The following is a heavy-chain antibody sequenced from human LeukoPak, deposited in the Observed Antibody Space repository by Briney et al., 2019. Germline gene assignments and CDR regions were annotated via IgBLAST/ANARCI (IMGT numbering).Heavy chain of an antibody. V-gene: IGHV3-23*01. CDR2: ISGSGGST. Sequence: PGGSLRLSCAASGFTFSSYAMSWVRQAPGKGLEWVSAISGSGGSTYYADSVKGRFTISRDNSKNTLYLQMNSLRAGDTAVYYCARVYDSSGYHRIGYWGQGTQVTVSS. J-gene: IGHJ4*02. CDR3: ARVYDSSGYHRIGY. CDR1: GFTFSSYA. D-gene: IGHD3-22*01.